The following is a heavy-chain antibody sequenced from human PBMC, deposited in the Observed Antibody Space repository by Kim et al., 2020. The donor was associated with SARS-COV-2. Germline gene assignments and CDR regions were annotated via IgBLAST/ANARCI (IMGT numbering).Heavy chain of an antibody. CDR2: IYYSGST. CDR1: GGPISSYY. J-gene: IGHJ4*01. V-gene: IGHV4-59*13. CDR3: ARARVGFFGVVTHFDY. D-gene: IGHD3-3*01. Sequence: SETLSLTCTVSGGPISSYYWSWIRQPPGKGLEWIGYIYYSGSTNYNPSLKSRVTISVDTSKNQFSLKLSSVTAADTAVYYCARARVGFFGVVTHFDYCG.